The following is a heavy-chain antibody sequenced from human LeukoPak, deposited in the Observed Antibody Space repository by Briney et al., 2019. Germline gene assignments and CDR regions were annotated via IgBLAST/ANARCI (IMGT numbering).Heavy chain of an antibody. Sequence: GGSLRLSCAASGFTVSSNYMSWVRQAPGKGLEWVSVIYSGGSTYYADSVKGRFTISRDNSKNTLYLQMNSLRAEDTAVHYCARGHDYGDYVFDYWGQGTLVTVSS. CDR2: IYSGGST. V-gene: IGHV3-53*01. J-gene: IGHJ4*02. D-gene: IGHD4-17*01. CDR3: ARGHDYGDYVFDY. CDR1: GFTVSSNY.